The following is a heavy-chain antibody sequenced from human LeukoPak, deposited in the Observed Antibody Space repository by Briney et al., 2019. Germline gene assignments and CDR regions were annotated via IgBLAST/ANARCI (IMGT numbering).Heavy chain of an antibody. D-gene: IGHD6-19*01. CDR3: ARNRPYTGGWRGFDY. CDR2: IISIFGIA. J-gene: IGHJ4*02. Sequence: GASVKVSLKCSGCTHRRYGIHWVRPPHAQGVAWMGGIISIFGIANYAQKFPGRVTITADESTSTAYIVLSSLRSEDTAVYYCARNRPYTGGWRGFDYWGQGTLVTVSS. CDR1: GCTHRRYG. V-gene: IGHV1-69*13.